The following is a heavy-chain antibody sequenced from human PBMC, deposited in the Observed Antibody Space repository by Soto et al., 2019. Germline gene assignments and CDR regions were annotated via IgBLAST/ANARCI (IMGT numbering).Heavy chain of an antibody. CDR1: GFTFSIYN. Sequence: GGSLRLSCVVSGFTFSIYNMDWVRQAPGKGLEWISYISSGSGTTYYADSVKGRFTISRDNAKNSLYLQMNSLRAEDTAVYYCARASFSSGWYREYFQHWGQGTLVTVSS. V-gene: IGHV3-48*01. CDR2: ISSGSGTT. J-gene: IGHJ1*01. CDR3: ARASFSSGWYREYFQH. D-gene: IGHD6-19*01.